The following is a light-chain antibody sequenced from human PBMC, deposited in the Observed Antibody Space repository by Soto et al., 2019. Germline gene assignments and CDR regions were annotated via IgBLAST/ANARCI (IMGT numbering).Light chain of an antibody. J-gene: IGLJ2*01. V-gene: IGLV1-40*01. CDR3: QAYDSSLSGSEVV. CDR2: GKN. CDR1: SSNIGAGYD. Sequence: QSVLTQPPSVSGAPGQRVTISCTGSSSNIGAGYDVHWYQQFPGTAPKLLIFGKNNRPSGVPDRFSGSKSGTSASLAITGLQAEDEADYYCQAYDSSLSGSEVVLGGGTKLTVL.